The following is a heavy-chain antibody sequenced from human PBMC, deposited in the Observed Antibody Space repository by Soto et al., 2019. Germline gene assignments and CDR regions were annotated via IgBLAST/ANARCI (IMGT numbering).Heavy chain of an antibody. V-gene: IGHV1-2*02. CDR2: INPNSGGT. CDR1: GYTFTGYY. CDR3: ARDGGKSLTNTVTTNRVHAMDV. J-gene: IGHJ6*02. Sequence: ASVKVSCKASGYTFTGYYMHWVRQAPGQGLEWMGWINPNSGGTNYAQKFQGRVTMTRDTSISTAYMELSRLRSDDTAVYYCARDGGKSLTNTVTTNRVHAMDVWGQGTRVTFSS. D-gene: IGHD4-17*01.